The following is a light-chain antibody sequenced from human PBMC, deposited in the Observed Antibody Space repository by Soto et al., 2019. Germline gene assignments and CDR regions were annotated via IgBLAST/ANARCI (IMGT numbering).Light chain of an antibody. CDR2: GAS. V-gene: IGKV3-20*01. J-gene: IGKJ1*01. CDR3: QQYGSSVT. Sequence: EIVLTQSPGTLSLSPGERATISCRASQSVSNNYLAWYQQKPGQAPRLLIYGASNRATGIPDRFSGSGSGTDFTLTISRLEPEDFAVYYCQQYGSSVTFGQGTKVEIK. CDR1: QSVSNNY.